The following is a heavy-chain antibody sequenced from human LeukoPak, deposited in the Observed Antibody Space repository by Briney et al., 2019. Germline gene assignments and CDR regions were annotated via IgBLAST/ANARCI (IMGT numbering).Heavy chain of an antibody. Sequence: SETLSLTCAVSGGSLSDSWWSWIRQPPGQGLEWIGEISHSGHTNYNPPLGSRLTISIETSKKQFSLKLTSVTAADTAIYYCARGGCSDWTCSTFDPWGQGTLVTVSS. CDR1: GGSLSDSW. J-gene: IGHJ5*02. D-gene: IGHD2-21*01. CDR2: ISHSGHT. V-gene: IGHV4-34*01. CDR3: ARGGCSDWTCSTFDP.